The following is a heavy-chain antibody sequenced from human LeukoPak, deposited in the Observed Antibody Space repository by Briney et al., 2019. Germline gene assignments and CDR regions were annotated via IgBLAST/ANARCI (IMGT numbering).Heavy chain of an antibody. CDR2: ISSSGSTI. CDR1: GFTFSTYW. D-gene: IGHD3-10*01. V-gene: IGHV3-48*04. Sequence: GGSLRLSCAASGFTFSTYWMNWVRQAPGKGLEWVSYISSSGSTIYYADSVKGRFTISRDNAKNSLYLQMNSLRAEDTAVYYCARGAMVRGVIPFYFDYWGQGTLVTVSS. CDR3: ARGAMVRGVIPFYFDY. J-gene: IGHJ4*02.